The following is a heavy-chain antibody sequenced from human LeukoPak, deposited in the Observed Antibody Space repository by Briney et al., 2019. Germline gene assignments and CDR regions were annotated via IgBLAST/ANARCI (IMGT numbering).Heavy chain of an antibody. V-gene: IGHV1-2*02. CDR1: VYTFTSYY. Sequence: ASVKVSCKASVYTFTSYYLHWVRQAPRRGLEWMGWINHNSSGTNYAQKFQGRVNMTRDTSISTAYMELSRLRSDDTAVYYCARDVYYDNAFDIWGQGTMVTVSS. CDR2: INHNSSGT. D-gene: IGHD3-22*01. J-gene: IGHJ3*02. CDR3: ARDVYYDNAFDI.